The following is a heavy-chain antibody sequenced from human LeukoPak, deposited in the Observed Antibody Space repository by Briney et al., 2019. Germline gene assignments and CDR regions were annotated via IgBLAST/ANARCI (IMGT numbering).Heavy chain of an antibody. J-gene: IGHJ4*02. CDR1: GGSISSSSDY. D-gene: IGHD2-21*02. Sequence: SQTLSLTCTVSGGSISSSSDYWGWIRQPPGKGLEWIGSINYSGSTYYNPSLKSRVTISVDTSKNQFSLKLSSVTAADTAVYYCARLHCGGDCYTDYWGQGTLVTVSS. CDR3: ARLHCGGDCYTDY. V-gene: IGHV4-39*01. CDR2: INYSGST.